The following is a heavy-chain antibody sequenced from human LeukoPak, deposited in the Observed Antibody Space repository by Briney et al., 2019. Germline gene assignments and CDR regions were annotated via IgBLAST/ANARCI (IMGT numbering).Heavy chain of an antibody. V-gene: IGHV4-61*08. D-gene: IGHD4-23*01. J-gene: IGHJ5*02. CDR2: INYSGST. Sequence: PSETLSLTCTVSGGSISSGGYYWSWIRQHPGKGLEWIGYINYSGSTNYNPSLKSRVTISVDTSKNQFSLKLSSVTAADTAVYYCARDSLSQYYGGYSGRYNWFDPWGQGTLVTVSS. CDR1: GGSISSGGYY. CDR3: ARDSLSQYYGGYSGRYNWFDP.